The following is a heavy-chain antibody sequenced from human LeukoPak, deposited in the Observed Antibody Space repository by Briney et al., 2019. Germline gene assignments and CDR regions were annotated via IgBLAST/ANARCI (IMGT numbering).Heavy chain of an antibody. V-gene: IGHV4-4*09. CDR1: GVSMSAYQ. J-gene: IGHJ4*02. CDR3: ATSNDAKIAPFDH. Sequence: SETLSLTCTVSGVSMSAYQWSWVRQSPEKGLEWIGCINTKGETSYNPSLKSRVTTSVDTSKSQFSLRLTSVTAADTAVYYCATSNDAKIAPFDHWGQGAPVTVSS. D-gene: IGHD2-21*01. CDR2: INTKGET.